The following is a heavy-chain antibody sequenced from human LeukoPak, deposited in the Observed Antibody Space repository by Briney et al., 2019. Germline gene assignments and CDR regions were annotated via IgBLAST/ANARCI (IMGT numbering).Heavy chain of an antibody. CDR3: ARDDSGYYSYFDY. D-gene: IGHD3-22*01. Sequence: SETLSLTCTVSGGSISSSSYYWGWIRQPPGKGLEWIGSIYYSGSTYYNPSLESRVTISVDTSKNQFSLKLSSVTAADTAVYYCARDDSGYYSYFDYWGQGTLVTVSS. V-gene: IGHV4-39*07. CDR1: GGSISSSSYY. J-gene: IGHJ4*02. CDR2: IYYSGST.